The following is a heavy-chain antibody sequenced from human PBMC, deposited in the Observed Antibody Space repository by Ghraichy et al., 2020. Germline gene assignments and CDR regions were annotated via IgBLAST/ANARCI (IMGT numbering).Heavy chain of an antibody. Sequence: SETLSLTCTVSGGSISSSSYYWGWIRQPPGKGLEWIGSIYYSGSTYYNPSLKSRVTISVDTSKNQFSLKLSSVTAADTAVYYCARLGDYYDSSGYLYYFDYWGQGTLVTVSS. V-gene: IGHV4-39*01. CDR3: ARLGDYYDSSGYLYYFDY. CDR1: GGSISSSSYY. D-gene: IGHD3-22*01. CDR2: IYYSGST. J-gene: IGHJ4*02.